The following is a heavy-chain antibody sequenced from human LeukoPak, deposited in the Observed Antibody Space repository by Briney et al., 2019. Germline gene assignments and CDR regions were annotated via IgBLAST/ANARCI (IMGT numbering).Heavy chain of an antibody. Sequence: PGGSLRLSCAASGFTFSSYGMHWVRQAPGKGLEWVAVISDDGSNKYYADSVKGRFTISRDNSKNTLYLQMNSLRAEDSTVYYCAKSYCSGGSCYPYYYYYPMDVWGQGTTVTVSS. CDR3: AKSYCSGGSCYPYYYYYPMDV. V-gene: IGHV3-30*18. D-gene: IGHD2-15*01. CDR2: ISDDGSNK. J-gene: IGHJ6*02. CDR1: GFTFSSYG.